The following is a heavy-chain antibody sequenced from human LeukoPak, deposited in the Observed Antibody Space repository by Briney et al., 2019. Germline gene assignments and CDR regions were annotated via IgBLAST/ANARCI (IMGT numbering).Heavy chain of an antibody. Sequence: GQSLMISCRGSGYGFTTFWIGWVRQMPEKGLEWMGIIYAGDSDTRYSPSFQGQVTISADKSFSTAYLQWSSLKASDTAMYYCARLRYSSSWDFDYWGQGTLVTVSS. CDR2: IYAGDSDT. CDR1: GYGFTTFW. J-gene: IGHJ4*02. D-gene: IGHD6-13*01. CDR3: ARLRYSSSWDFDY. V-gene: IGHV5-51*01.